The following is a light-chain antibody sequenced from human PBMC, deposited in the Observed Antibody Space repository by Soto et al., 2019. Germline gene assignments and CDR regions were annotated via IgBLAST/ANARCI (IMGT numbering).Light chain of an antibody. CDR1: QSVSSD. Sequence: EEVMTQSPAALSVTPGERATLSCRASQSVSSDLAWYQQKPGQAPRLFIYGASTRATGIPARFSGSGSGTEFTLTISSLQSEDFAVYYCQHRSNWPSFGGGT. CDR2: GAS. CDR3: QHRSNWPS. V-gene: IGKV3-15*01. J-gene: IGKJ4*01.